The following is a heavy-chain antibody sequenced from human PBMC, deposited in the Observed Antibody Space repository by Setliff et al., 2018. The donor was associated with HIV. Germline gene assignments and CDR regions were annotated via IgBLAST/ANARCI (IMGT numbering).Heavy chain of an antibody. J-gene: IGHJ4*02. V-gene: IGHV4-39*01. Sequence: PSETLSLTCTVSGDSISSSGYWWGWIRQPPGKGLEWIGIGSYSGSTHYNPSLKSRVTISVDTSNNQLFLKVSSVTAADTAVYYCARFRGVHSSSLLDSWGQGTLVTVSS. D-gene: IGHD6-6*01. CDR1: GDSISSSGYW. CDR2: GSYSGST. CDR3: ARFRGVHSSSLLDS.